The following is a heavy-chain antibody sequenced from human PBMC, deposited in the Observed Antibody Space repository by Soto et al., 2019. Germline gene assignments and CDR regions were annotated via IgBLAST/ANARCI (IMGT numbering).Heavy chain of an antibody. D-gene: IGHD3-9*01. CDR2: INAGNGNT. V-gene: IGHV1-3*01. J-gene: IGHJ6*02. CDR1: GYTFTSYA. Sequence: ASVKVSCKASGYTFTSYAMHWVRQAPGQRLEWMGWINAGNGNTKYSQKFQGRVTITRDTSASTAYMELSSLRSEDTAVYYCARALGVLRYFDWLLSYGMDVSGQGTTVTVSS. CDR3: ARALGVLRYFDWLLSYGMDV.